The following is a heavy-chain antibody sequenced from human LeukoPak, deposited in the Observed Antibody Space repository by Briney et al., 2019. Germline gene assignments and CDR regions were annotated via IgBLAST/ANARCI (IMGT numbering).Heavy chain of an antibody. CDR1: GFTFSSYW. V-gene: IGHV3-7*05. D-gene: IGHD6-6*01. CDR2: IKQDGSEK. Sequence: PGGSLRLSCAASGFTFSSYWMAWVRQAPGKRLEWVANIKQDGSEKYYVDSVQGRFTISRDNAKNSLYLQMDSLRAEDTAVYYCAKVIAARPAWGQGTLVTVSS. J-gene: IGHJ5*02. CDR3: AKVIAARPA.